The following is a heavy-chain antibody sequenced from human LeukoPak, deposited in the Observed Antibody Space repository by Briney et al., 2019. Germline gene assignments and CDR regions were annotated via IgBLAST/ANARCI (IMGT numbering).Heavy chain of an antibody. J-gene: IGHJ4*02. V-gene: IGHV3-23*01. CDR2: ISGSGGTT. CDR3: AKDLARYCSGGSCPREFDY. D-gene: IGHD2-15*01. CDR1: GFTFSNYA. Sequence: PTGGSLRLSCAASGFTFSNYAVSWVRQAPGKGLEWVSAISGSGGTTYYADSVTGRFTISRDNSKNTLWLQMNSLRAEDTAVYYCAKDLARYCSGGSCPREFDYWGQGTMVTVS.